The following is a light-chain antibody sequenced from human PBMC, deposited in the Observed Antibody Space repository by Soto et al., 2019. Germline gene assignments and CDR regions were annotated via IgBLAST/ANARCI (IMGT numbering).Light chain of an antibody. CDR2: DVS. CDR3: SSYTGTSTLNV. CDR1: SSDVGGYNF. V-gene: IGLV2-14*03. Sequence: QSALTQPASVSGSPGQSVTISCAGTSSDVGGYNFVSWYQQHPGKAPQLMIYDVSSRPSGVSNRFSGPKSGNTASLTISGLQAEDEADYYCSSYTGTSTLNVFGPGTKVTVL. J-gene: IGLJ1*01.